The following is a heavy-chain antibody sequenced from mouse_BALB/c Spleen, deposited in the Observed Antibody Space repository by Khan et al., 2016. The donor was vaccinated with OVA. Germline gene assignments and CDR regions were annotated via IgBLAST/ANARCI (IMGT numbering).Heavy chain of an antibody. Sequence: QIQLVQSGPELKKPGETVKISCKASGYTFTNYRMNWMKQAPGKGLKWMGWINTYTGEPTYGDDFKGRFAFSLETSASTAYLQINNLKNEDMATYFSARESSYWYFDVWGAGTTVTVSS. J-gene: IGHJ1*01. D-gene: IGHD1-1*01. V-gene: IGHV9-1*02. CDR3: ARESSYWYFDV. CDR2: INTYTGEP. CDR1: GYTFTNYR.